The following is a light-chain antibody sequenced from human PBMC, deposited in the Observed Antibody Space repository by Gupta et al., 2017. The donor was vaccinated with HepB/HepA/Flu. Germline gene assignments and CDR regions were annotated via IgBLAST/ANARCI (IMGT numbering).Light chain of an antibody. CDR2: DVS. Sequence: VVLTQSPLTLPVPLGQPASISCRSSQSLGASNGNTYLHWMRQGPGQSPRRLGYDVSNRDAGGPDRFSGSGSGTDFTLKISRVETEDVGVYYCREYTHWPHTFGQGTKLELK. J-gene: IGKJ2*01. CDR3: REYTHWPHT. V-gene: IGKV2-30*01. CDR1: QSLGASNGNTY.